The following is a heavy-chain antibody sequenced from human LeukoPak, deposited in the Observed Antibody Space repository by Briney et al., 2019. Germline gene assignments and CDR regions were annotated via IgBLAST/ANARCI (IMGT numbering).Heavy chain of an antibody. J-gene: IGHJ4*02. D-gene: IGHD3-3*01. CDR2: ISSSGSTI. CDR3: ARDRYDFWSGTCYFDY. CDR1: GFTFSDYY. Sequence: PGGSLRLSCAASGFTFSDYYMSWIRQAPGKGLEWVSYISSSGSTIYYADSVKGRFTISRDNAKNSLYLQMNSLRAEDTAVYYCARDRYDFWSGTCYFDYWGQGTLVTVSS. V-gene: IGHV3-11*01.